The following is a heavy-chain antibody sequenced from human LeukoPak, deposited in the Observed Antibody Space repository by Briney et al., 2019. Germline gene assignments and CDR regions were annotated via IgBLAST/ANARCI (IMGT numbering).Heavy chain of an antibody. V-gene: IGHV4-39*07. CDR3: ATIVVVTATDAFDI. CDR2: IYYSGST. D-gene: IGHD2-21*02. Sequence: SETLSLTCTVSGGSISSSSYYWGWIRQPPGKGLEWIGSIYYSGSTYYNPSLKSRVTISVDTSKNQFSLKLSSVTAADTAVYYCATIVVVTATDAFDIWGQGTMVTVSS. CDR1: GGSISSSSYY. J-gene: IGHJ3*02.